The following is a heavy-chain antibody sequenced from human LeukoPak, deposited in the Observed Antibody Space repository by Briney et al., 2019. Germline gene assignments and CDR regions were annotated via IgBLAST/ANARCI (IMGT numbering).Heavy chain of an antibody. V-gene: IGHV4-4*07. D-gene: IGHD3-22*01. Sequence: PSETVSLTCTVSGGSISSYYWSWIRQPAGKGLEWIGRIYTSGSTNYNPSLKSRVTMSVDTSKNQFSLKLSSVTAADTAVYYCARELYYYDSSGYYTHFDYWGQGTLVTVSS. CDR1: GGSISSYY. CDR3: ARELYYYDSSGYYTHFDY. CDR2: IYTSGST. J-gene: IGHJ4*02.